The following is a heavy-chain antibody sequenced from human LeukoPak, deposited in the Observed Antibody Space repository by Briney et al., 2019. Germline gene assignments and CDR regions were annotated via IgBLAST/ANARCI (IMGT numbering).Heavy chain of an antibody. CDR2: FTRIFGTA. CDR3: AREDGYNFPPHGGSDI. CDR1: GGTFSSYA. Sequence: AVKVCCKAAGGTFSSYAISWVREAPGQGLEWMGGFTRIFGTANDAQKFQVRVTITTAETTSTPYTQLSSMRSEDTAVYYSAREDGYNFPPHGGSDIWGQGTMVTVSS. J-gene: IGHJ3*02. V-gene: IGHV1-69*05. D-gene: IGHD5-24*01.